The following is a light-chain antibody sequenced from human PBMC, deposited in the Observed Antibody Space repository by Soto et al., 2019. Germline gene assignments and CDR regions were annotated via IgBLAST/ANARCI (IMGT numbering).Light chain of an antibody. V-gene: IGLV1-40*01. Sequence: QSVLTQPPSVSGAPGQRVTISCTGSSSNIGAGYDVHWYQQLPGTAPKLLIYGNINRPSGVPDRFSGSKSGTSASLAITGLQAEDAADYYCQSHDSSLSGFVFGTGTKLTVL. CDR1: SSNIGAGYD. CDR3: QSHDSSLSGFV. J-gene: IGLJ1*01. CDR2: GNI.